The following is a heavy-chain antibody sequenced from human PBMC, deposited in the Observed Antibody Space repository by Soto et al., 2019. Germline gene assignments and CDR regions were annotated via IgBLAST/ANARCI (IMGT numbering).Heavy chain of an antibody. V-gene: IGHV1-46*01. Sequence: QVQLVQSGAEVKKPGASVKVSCKASGDTFTDYYIHWVRQAPGQGLEWMGTVNPSGGHTTYAQHFLGRMTMTRDTSTSTLYRELTSLTSEDTAVYYCARGGYVVVVTAALDYWGQGTLVTVSS. CDR3: ARGGYVVVVTAALDY. D-gene: IGHD2-21*02. J-gene: IGHJ4*02. CDR2: VNPSGGHT. CDR1: GDTFTDYY.